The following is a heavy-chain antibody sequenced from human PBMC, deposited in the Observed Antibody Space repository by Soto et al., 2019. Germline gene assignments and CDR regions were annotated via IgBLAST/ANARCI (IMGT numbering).Heavy chain of an antibody. CDR1: GGSISSGGYY. CDR2: IYYSGST. V-gene: IGHV4-31*03. Sequence: SETLSLTCTVSGGSISSGGYYWSWIRQHPGKGLEWIGYIYYSGSTYYNPSLKSRVTISVDTSKNQFSLKLSSVTAADTAVYYCARAAAAGTDFDYWGQGTLVTV. CDR3: ARAAAAGTDFDY. D-gene: IGHD6-13*01. J-gene: IGHJ4*02.